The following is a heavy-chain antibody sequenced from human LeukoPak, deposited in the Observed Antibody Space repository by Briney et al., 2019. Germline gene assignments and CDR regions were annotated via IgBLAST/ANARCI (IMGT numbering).Heavy chain of an antibody. J-gene: IGHJ4*02. CDR3: AGDYCSTTSCRFDY. Sequence: GGSLRLSCAASGFTFSSYSMNWVRQAPGKGLEWVSYISSGSSIIYYADSVKGRFTISRDNAKNSLYLQMHSLRAEDTAVYYCAGDYCSTTSCRFDYWGQGTLVTVSS. D-gene: IGHD2-2*01. CDR2: ISSGSSII. V-gene: IGHV3-48*01. CDR1: GFTFSSYS.